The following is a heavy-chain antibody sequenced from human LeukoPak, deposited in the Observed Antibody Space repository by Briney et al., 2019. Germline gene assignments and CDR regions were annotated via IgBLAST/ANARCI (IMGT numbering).Heavy chain of an antibody. CDR3: ASPSKLALSRGAFDI. CDR2: IYFSEN. D-gene: IGHD2/OR15-2a*01. V-gene: IGHV4-39*01. CDR1: GASFSDTTYY. Sequence: PSETLSLTCTVSGASFSDTTYYCAWFRQPPGKVLEWIARIYFSENKYNPSLKSRITISGDTSKNQFSLKLTSVTATDTAVYYCASPSKLALSRGAFDIWGQGTMVSVSA. J-gene: IGHJ3*02.